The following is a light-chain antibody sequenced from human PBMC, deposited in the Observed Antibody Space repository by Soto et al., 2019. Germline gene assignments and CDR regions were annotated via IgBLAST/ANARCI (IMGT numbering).Light chain of an antibody. CDR3: TSFTSRNIVV. CDR1: TNDVGGDDY. Sequence: QSALTQPASVSGSPGQSISISCTGTTNDVGGDDYVSWYQHHPSEAPKLIIFDVRLRHSGVASRSAGSRSGNTAFLTISGLQTEDEADYYCTSFTSRNIVVFGGGTKVTVL. CDR2: DVR. V-gene: IGLV2-14*03. J-gene: IGLJ3*02.